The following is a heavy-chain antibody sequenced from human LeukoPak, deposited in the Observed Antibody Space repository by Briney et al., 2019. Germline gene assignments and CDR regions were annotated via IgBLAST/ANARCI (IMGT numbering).Heavy chain of an antibody. CDR3: ARGYYYDSSGHIDY. D-gene: IGHD3-22*01. CDR1: RFSFSSYG. Sequence: SGGSLRLSCAASRFSFSSYGMHWVRQAPGKGLEWVAVIWYDGSNKYYADSVKGRFTISRDNSKNTLYLQMNNLRAEDTAVYYCARGYYYDSSGHIDYWGQGTLVTVSS. CDR2: IWYDGSNK. V-gene: IGHV3-33*01. J-gene: IGHJ4*02.